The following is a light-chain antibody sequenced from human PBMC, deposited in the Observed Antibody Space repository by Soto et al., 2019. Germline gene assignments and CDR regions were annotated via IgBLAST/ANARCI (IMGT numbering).Light chain of an antibody. CDR2: GAS. Sequence: EIVLTQSPCTLSLSPGERATLSCRASQSVSSSYLAWYQQKPGQAPRLLIYGASSRATGIPDRFSGSGSGTDFTITISRLEPEDFAVYYCQQYGSSPNTFGQGTKLEIK. J-gene: IGKJ2*01. CDR1: QSVSSSY. CDR3: QQYGSSPNT. V-gene: IGKV3-20*01.